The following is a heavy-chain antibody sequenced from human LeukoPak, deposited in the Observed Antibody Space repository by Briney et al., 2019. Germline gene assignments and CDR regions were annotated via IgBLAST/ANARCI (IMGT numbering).Heavy chain of an antibody. CDR2: IYTSGST. V-gene: IGHV4-4*07. D-gene: IGHD3-10*01. J-gene: IGHJ4*02. CDR3: ARSTQRGYYGSGSYPRATHLYYFDY. Sequence: PSETLSLTCTVSGGSISSYYGSWIRQPAGKGLEWIGRIYTSGSTNYNPSLKSQVTMSVDTSKNQFSLKLSSVTAADTAVYYCARSTQRGYYGSGSYPRATHLYYFDYWGQGTLVTVSS. CDR1: GGSISSYY.